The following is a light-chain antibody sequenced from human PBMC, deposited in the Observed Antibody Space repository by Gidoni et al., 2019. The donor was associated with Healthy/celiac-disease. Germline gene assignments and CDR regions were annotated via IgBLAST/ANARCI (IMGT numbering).Light chain of an antibody. CDR1: QSVSSN. CDR3: QQYNNWPGT. V-gene: IGKV3-15*01. CDR2: GAS. Sequence: ATLSVSPGESATLSCRARQSVSSNLAWYPQKPGQAPRLLIYGASTRATGIPARFSGSGSGTEFTLTISSLQSEDFAVYYCQQYNNWPGTFGQGTKVEIK. J-gene: IGKJ1*01.